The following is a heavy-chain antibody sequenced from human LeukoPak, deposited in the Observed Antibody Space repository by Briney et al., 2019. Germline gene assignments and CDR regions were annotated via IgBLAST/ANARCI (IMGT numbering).Heavy chain of an antibody. Sequence: ASVKVSCKASGGTISSYAISWVRQAPGQGLEWMGGIIPIFGTANYAQKFQGRVTITTDESTSTAYMELSSLRSEDTAVYYCASSYCSSTSCPKGAFDIWGQGTMVTVSS. V-gene: IGHV1-69*05. CDR1: GGTISSYA. CDR3: ASSYCSSTSCPKGAFDI. CDR2: IIPIFGTA. J-gene: IGHJ3*02. D-gene: IGHD2-2*01.